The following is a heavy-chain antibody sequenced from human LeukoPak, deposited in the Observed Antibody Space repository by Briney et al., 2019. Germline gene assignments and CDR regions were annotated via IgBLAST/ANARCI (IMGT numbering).Heavy chain of an antibody. V-gene: IGHV4-39*01. D-gene: IGHD2-15*01. Sequence: SETLSLTCTVSGDSISSSIYYWGWIRQPPGKGLEWIASMYYRGSTYYNPTLKSRVTVSVDASKNRFSLKLSSVTAADTAVYYCARHGVVVAADPTGIDGWGQGTLVTVSS. CDR3: ARHGVVVAADPTGIDG. J-gene: IGHJ1*01. CDR2: MYYRGST. CDR1: GDSISSSIYY.